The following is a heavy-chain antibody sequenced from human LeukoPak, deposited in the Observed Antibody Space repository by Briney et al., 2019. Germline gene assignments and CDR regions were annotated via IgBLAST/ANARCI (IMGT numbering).Heavy chain of an antibody. CDR3: ARDVGVWFGELSF. CDR2: IIPIFGTA. J-gene: IGHJ4*02. V-gene: IGHV1-69*01. D-gene: IGHD3-10*01. Sequence: SVKVSCKASGGTFSSYATSWVRQAPGQGLEWMGGIIPIFGTANYAQKFQGRVTITADESTSTAYMELSSLRSEDTAVYYCARDVGVWFGELSFWGQGTLVTVSS. CDR1: GGTFSSYA.